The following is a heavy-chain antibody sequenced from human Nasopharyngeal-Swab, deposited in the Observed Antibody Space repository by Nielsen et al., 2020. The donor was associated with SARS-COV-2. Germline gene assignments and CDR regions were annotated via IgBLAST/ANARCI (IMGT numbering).Heavy chain of an antibody. Sequence: GESLKISCAASGFTLSSFAMNWVRQAPGTGLEWVSSITADGAHMFYADSVKGRFTISRDNAKNSLYLHMSSLIVEDTAVYYCARDPAPGDCWGQGTLVTVSS. J-gene: IGHJ5*01. V-gene: IGHV3-21*06. CDR2: ITADGAHM. CDR1: GFTLSSFA. CDR3: ARDPAPGDC.